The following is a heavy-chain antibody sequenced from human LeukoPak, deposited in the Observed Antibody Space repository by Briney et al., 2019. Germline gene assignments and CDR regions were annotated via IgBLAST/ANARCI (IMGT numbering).Heavy chain of an antibody. D-gene: IGHD3-3*01. V-gene: IGHV3-7*03. CDR3: AKDAKRNYDFWDRFDY. J-gene: IGHJ4*02. Sequence: GGSLRLSCAASGFTFSNYWMSWVRQAPGKGLEWLANINQDGSELYYVDSVKGRFTISRDNSKNTLYLQTNSLRAEDTALYYCAKDAKRNYDFWDRFDYWGQGTLVTVSS. CDR1: GFTFSNYW. CDR2: INQDGSEL.